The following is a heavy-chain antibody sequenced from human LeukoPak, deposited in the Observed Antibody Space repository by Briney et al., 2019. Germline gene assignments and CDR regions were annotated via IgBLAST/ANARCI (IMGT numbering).Heavy chain of an antibody. J-gene: IGHJ4*02. D-gene: IGHD3-10*01. CDR1: GFTFGSYA. V-gene: IGHV3-23*01. CDR3: AKLLWFRELTDY. CDR2: ISGSGGST. Sequence: PGGSLRPSCAASGFTFGSYAMSWVRQAPGKGLEWVSAISGSGGSTYYADSVKGRFTISRDNSKNTLYLQMNSLRAEDTAVYYCAKLLWFRELTDYWGQGTLVTVSS.